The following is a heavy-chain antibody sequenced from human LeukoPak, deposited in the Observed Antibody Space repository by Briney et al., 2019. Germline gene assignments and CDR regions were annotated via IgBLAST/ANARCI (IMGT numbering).Heavy chain of an antibody. D-gene: IGHD2-8*01. Sequence: SETLSLTCTVSGGSISSYYWSWIRQPPGKGLEWIGYIYYSGSTNYNPSLKSRVTISVDTSKNQFSLKLSSVTAADTAVYYCARRNGLRGVVDYWGQGTLVTVSS. V-gene: IGHV4-59*08. CDR3: ARRNGLRGVVDY. J-gene: IGHJ4*02. CDR1: GGSISSYY. CDR2: IYYSGST.